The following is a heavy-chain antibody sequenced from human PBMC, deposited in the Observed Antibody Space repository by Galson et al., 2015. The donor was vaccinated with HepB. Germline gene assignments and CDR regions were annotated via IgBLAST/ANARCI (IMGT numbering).Heavy chain of an antibody. V-gene: IGHV1-18*01. CDR2: INVYNGDT. Sequence: SVKVSCKASGYTFISYGISWVRQAPGQGLEWMGWINVYNGDTDYAQKVQGRVTMTTDTSTSTAYMELRSLRSDDTAVYFCARHLYHDFWSGYSYFFDYWGQGTLVTVSS. CDR1: GYTFISYG. J-gene: IGHJ4*02. D-gene: IGHD3-3*01. CDR3: ARHLYHDFWSGYSYFFDY.